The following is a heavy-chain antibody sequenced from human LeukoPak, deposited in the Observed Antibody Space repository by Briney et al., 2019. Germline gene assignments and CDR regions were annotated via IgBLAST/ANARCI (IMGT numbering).Heavy chain of an antibody. CDR2: IYYSGST. CDR3: AREGKSGYYDSSGYYYLPVFDY. Sequence: SQTLSLTCTVSGGSISSGDYYWSWIRQPPGKGLEWIGYIYYSGSTYYNPSLKSRVTISVDTSKNQFSLKLSSVTAADTAVYYCAREGKSGYYDSSGYYYLPVFDYWGQGTLVTVSS. D-gene: IGHD3-22*01. V-gene: IGHV4-30-4*08. CDR1: GGSISSGDYY. J-gene: IGHJ4*02.